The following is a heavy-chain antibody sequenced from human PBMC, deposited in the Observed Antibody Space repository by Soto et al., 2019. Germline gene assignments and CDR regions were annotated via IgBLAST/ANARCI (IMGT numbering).Heavy chain of an antibody. J-gene: IGHJ5*02. Sequence: ASVKVYCKAAGYTFTIYDINWGRLATGQGLEWMGWMNPNSGNTAYAQKFQGRVTMTRNTSISTAYMELSSLRSEDTAVYYCARLKQDYAVAWGQGTLVTVSS. CDR1: GYTFTIYD. V-gene: IGHV1-8*01. CDR2: MNPNSGNT. D-gene: IGHD3-16*01. CDR3: ARLKQDYAVA.